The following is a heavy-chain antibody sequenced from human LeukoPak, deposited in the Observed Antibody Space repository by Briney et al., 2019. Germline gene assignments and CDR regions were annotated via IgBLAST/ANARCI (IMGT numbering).Heavy chain of an antibody. CDR2: ISRSSSYI. J-gene: IGHJ4*02. V-gene: IGHV3-21*01. CDR3: ARGYYYDSSGYYLFDY. Sequence: GGSLRLSCAASGFTFSSYSMNWVRQAPGKGLEWVSSISRSSSYIYYADSVKGRFTISRDNAKNSLYLQMNSLRAEDTAVYYCARGYYYDSSGYYLFDYWGQGTLVTVSS. CDR1: GFTFSSYS. D-gene: IGHD3-22*01.